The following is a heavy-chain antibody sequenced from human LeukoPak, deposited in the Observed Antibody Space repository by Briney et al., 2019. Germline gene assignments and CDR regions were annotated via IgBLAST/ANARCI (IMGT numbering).Heavy chain of an antibody. Sequence: ASVKVSCKASEYTFTSCDINWVRQATGQGLEWMGWMNPNSGNTGYAQKFQGRVTMTRNTSISTAYMELSSLRSEDTAVYYCVRERAVVPYYYYYMDVWGKGTTVTISS. CDR1: EYTFTSCD. V-gene: IGHV1-8*01. CDR3: VRERAVVPYYYYYMDV. CDR2: MNPNSGNT. J-gene: IGHJ6*03. D-gene: IGHD4-23*01.